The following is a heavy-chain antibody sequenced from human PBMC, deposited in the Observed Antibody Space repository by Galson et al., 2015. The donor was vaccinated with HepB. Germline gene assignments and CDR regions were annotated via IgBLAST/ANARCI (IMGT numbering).Heavy chain of an antibody. D-gene: IGHD5-18*01. J-gene: IGHJ6*03. CDR1: GYTFTSYA. Sequence: SVKVSCKASGYTFTSYAMHWVRQAPGQRLEWMGWINAGNGNTKYSQKFQGRVTITGDTSASTAYMELSSLRSEDTAVYYCARDRIQLWSDSIDYCYYYYMDVWGKGTTVTVSS. CDR3: ARDRIQLWSDSIDYCYYYYMDV. CDR2: INAGNGNT. V-gene: IGHV1-3*01.